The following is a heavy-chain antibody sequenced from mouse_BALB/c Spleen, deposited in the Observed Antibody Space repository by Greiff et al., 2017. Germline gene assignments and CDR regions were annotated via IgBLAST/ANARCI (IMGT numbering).Heavy chain of an antibody. D-gene: IGHD1-1*01. CDR1: GYTFTSYW. CDR3: ARSPTVVPFDY. V-gene: IGHV1-87*01. J-gene: IGHJ2*01. CDR2: IYPGDGDT. Sequence: VQLKQSGAELARPGASVKLSCKASGYTFTSYWMQWVKQRPGQGLEWIGAIYPGDGDTRYTQKFKGKATLTADKSSSTAYMQLSSLASEDSAVYYCARSPTVVPFDYWGQGTTLTVSS.